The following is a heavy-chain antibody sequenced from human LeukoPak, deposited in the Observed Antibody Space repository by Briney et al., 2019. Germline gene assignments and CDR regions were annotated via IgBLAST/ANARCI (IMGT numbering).Heavy chain of an antibody. Sequence: GGSLRLSCAASGFTFSNYWMGWVRQAPGGGLEWEANIKQDGGDKDYVDSVKGRFTISRDNAKTSLYLQMNSLRAEDTAVYYCARDLMGASHYFQHWGQGTLVTVSS. D-gene: IGHD1-26*01. CDR3: ARDLMGASHYFQH. V-gene: IGHV3-7*01. CDR2: IKQDGGDK. CDR1: GFTFSNYW. J-gene: IGHJ1*01.